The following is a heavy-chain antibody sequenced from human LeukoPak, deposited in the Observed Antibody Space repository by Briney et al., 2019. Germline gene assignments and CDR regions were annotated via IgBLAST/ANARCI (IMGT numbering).Heavy chain of an antibody. D-gene: IGHD3-10*01. V-gene: IGHV1-18*01. Sequence: GASVKVSCKASGYTFTSYGISWVRQAPGQGLEWMGWISAYNGNTNYAQKLQGRVTMTTDTSTSTAYMELRSLRADDTAVYYCASFGMGLWFGELFYAYLGQGTLVTVSS. CDR3: ASFGMGLWFGELFYAY. J-gene: IGHJ4*02. CDR1: GYTFTSYG. CDR2: ISAYNGNT.